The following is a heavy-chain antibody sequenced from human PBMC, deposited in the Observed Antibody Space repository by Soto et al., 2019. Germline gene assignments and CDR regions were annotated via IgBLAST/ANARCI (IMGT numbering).Heavy chain of an antibody. CDR3: ADLVRIQLYPYYFDY. D-gene: IGHD5-18*01. CDR2: ISGSGGST. V-gene: IGHV3-23*01. Sequence: GGSLRLSCAASGFTFSSYAMSWVRQAPGKGLEWVSAISGSGGSTYYADSVKGRFTISRDNSKNTLYLQMNSLRAEDTAVYYCADLVRIQLYPYYFDYWGQGTLVTVSS. CDR1: GFTFSSYA. J-gene: IGHJ4*02.